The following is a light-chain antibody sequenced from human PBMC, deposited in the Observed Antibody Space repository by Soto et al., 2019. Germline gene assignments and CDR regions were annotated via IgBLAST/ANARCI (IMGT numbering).Light chain of an antibody. CDR2: KAS. CDR3: QQYDSYSWT. V-gene: IGKV1-5*03. Sequence: DIQMTQSPSSLSASVGDRVTITCRASQSINSWLAWYQQKPGKPPNLLIYKASSLESGVPSRFRGSGSGTEFTLTISNLQPDDFATYYCQQYDSYSWTFGQGTKVEIK. J-gene: IGKJ1*01. CDR1: QSINSW.